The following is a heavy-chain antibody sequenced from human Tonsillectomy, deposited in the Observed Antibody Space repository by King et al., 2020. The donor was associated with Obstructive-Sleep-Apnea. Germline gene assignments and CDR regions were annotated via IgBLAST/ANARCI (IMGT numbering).Heavy chain of an antibody. CDR3: ARAGDYGDYYYYGMDV. CDR1: GGSISSGGYS. D-gene: IGHD4-17*01. J-gene: IGHJ6*02. CDR2: IYYSGST. V-gene: IGHV4-30-4*07. Sequence: QLQESGPGLVKPSQTRSLTCAVSGGSISSGGYSWSWIRQPPGKGLEWIGYIYYSGSTHYNPSLKSRVTISVEPSKNQFSLKLSSVTAADTAVYYCARAGDYGDYYYYGMDVWGQGTTVTVSS.